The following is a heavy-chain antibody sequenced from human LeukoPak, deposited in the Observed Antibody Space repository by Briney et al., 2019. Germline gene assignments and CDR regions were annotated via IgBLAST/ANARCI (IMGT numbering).Heavy chain of an antibody. CDR3: ARERIAVAGKVWFDP. D-gene: IGHD6-19*01. J-gene: IGHJ5*02. CDR1: GFTFSSYA. CDR2: ISGSGGST. V-gene: IGHV3-23*01. Sequence: GGSLRLSCAASGFTFSSYAMSWVRQAPGKGLEWVSAISGSGGSTYYADSVKGRFTISRDNSKNTLYLQMNSLRAEDTALYHCARERIAVAGKVWFDPWGQGTLVTVSS.